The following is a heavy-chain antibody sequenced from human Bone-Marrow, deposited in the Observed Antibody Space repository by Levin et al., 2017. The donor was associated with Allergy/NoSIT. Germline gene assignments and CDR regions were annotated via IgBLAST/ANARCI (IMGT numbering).Heavy chain of an antibody. CDR1: GYNFDSYG. D-gene: IGHD2-8*01. J-gene: IGHJ3*01. Sequence: GGSLRLSCKASGYNFDSYGLTWVRKARGQGLEWMGWINPYNGKTDYSQKFQGRVTMTTDTSTTTAYMELRSLRSDDTAVYYCARFFDTNGHLPGDGLDFWGQGTVVTVSS. V-gene: IGHV1-18*01. CDR2: INPYNGKT. CDR3: ARFFDTNGHLPGDGLDF.